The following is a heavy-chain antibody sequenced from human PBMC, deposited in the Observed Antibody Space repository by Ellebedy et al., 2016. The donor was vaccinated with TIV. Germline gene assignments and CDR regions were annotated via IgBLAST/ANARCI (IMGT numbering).Heavy chain of an antibody. CDR3: ATDGSYGDYRSPTHAFEI. CDR2: INRDGSDQ. V-gene: IGHV3-7*01. CDR1: RFSFDSYW. Sequence: GGSLRLSCAASRFSFDSYWMTWVRQAPGKGLEWVANINRDGSDQYYVDSVKGRFTISRDNAKNSLYLQMNSLSAEDTGVYYCATDGSYGDYRSPTHAFEIWGQGTMVTVSS. J-gene: IGHJ3*02. D-gene: IGHD4-17*01.